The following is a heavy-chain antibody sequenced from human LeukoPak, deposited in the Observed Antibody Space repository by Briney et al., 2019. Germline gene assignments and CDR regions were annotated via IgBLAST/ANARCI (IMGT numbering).Heavy chain of an antibody. Sequence: GGSLRLSCTASGFTFGDYAMSWVRQAPGKGLEWVGFIRSKAYGGTTEYAASVKGRFTISRDDSKSIAYLQMNSLKTEDTAVYYCTSYYDILTGYYTHDYWGQGTLVTVSS. J-gene: IGHJ4*02. CDR3: TSYYDILTGYYTHDY. CDR1: GFTFGDYA. CDR2: IRSKAYGGTT. V-gene: IGHV3-49*04. D-gene: IGHD3-9*01.